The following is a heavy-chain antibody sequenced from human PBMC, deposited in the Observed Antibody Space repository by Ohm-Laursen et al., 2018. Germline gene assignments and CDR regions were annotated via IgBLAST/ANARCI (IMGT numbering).Heavy chain of an antibody. J-gene: IGHJ4*02. D-gene: IGHD4-17*01. CDR1: GGSISRGSSY. Sequence: TLSLTCTVSGGSISRGSSYWSWIRQHPGKGLEWIGYVYYSGITYYNPSLQSRVSISVDTSKNEFSLKLSSVTAADRAVYYCARLYGDHFDSWGQGTLVPVSS. V-gene: IGHV4-31*03. CDR3: ARLYGDHFDS. CDR2: VYYSGIT.